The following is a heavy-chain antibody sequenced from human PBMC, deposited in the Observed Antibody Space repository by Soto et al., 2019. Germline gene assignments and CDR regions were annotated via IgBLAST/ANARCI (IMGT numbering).Heavy chain of an antibody. CDR1: GGSFSGYY. V-gene: IGHV4-34*01. D-gene: IGHD3-10*01. Sequence: SETLSLTCAVYGGSFSGYYWSWIRQPPGKGLEWIGEINHSGSTNYNPSLKSRVTISVDTSKNQFSLKLSSVTAADTAVYYCARVCRDYYGSGSYPRVSGYYYYYMDVWGKGTTVTVSS. J-gene: IGHJ6*03. CDR3: ARVCRDYYGSGSYPRVSGYYYYYMDV. CDR2: INHSGST.